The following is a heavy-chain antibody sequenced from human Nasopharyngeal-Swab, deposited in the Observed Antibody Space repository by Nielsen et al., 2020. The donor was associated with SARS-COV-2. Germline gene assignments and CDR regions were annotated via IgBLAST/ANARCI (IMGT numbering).Heavy chain of an antibody. D-gene: IGHD6-13*01. CDR1: GFTFSSYG. V-gene: IGHV3-13*01. J-gene: IGHJ6*03. Sequence: ESLKISCAASGFTFSSYGMHWVHQATGKGLEWVSAIGTAGDTYYPGSVKGRFTISRENAKNSLYLQMNSLRAEDTAVYYCARGGRIAAAGVLLPVYYYYMDVWGKGTTVTVSS. CDR3: ARGGRIAAAGVLLPVYYYYMDV. CDR2: IGTAGDT.